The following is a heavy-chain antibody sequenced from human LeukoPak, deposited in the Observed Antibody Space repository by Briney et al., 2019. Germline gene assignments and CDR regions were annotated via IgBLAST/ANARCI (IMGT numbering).Heavy chain of an antibody. CDR1: GGTFSKYS. CDR2: ITPLFGTA. Sequence: SVKVSCKASGGTFSKYSISWVRQRPGQGLEWMGGITPLFGTANYAQKFQGRVTITADESASTAYMELSSLRSEDTAVYYCARDTSHDSSGYYFSWGQGTLVTVSS. CDR3: ARDTSHDSSGYYFS. V-gene: IGHV1-69*13. D-gene: IGHD3-22*01. J-gene: IGHJ5*02.